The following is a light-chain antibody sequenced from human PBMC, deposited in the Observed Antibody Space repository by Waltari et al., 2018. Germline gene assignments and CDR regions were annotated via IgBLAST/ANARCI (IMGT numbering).Light chain of an antibody. Sequence: NFMLTPPHSVSESPGKTVTISCTRSSGSIASNYVQWYQQRPGSSPTPVIFEDDQRPSGVPDRFSGSIDSSTNSASLTISGLKTEDVADYYCQSYDSSDLWVFGGGTRLTVL. CDR3: QSYDSSDLWV. CDR1: SGSIASNY. J-gene: IGLJ3*02. CDR2: EDD. V-gene: IGLV6-57*01.